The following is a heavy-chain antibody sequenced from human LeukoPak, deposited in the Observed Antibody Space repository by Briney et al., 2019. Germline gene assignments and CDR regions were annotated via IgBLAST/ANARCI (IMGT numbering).Heavy chain of an antibody. J-gene: IGHJ4*02. Sequence: PGGSLRLSCAASGFTFSSYSMNWVRQAPGKGLEWVSSISSSSSYIYYADSVKGRFTISRDNSKNMLFLQMNSLRAEDTAVYYCAIGPESYSEYWGQGTLVTVSS. CDR1: GFTFSSYS. CDR3: AIGPESYSEY. CDR2: ISSSSSYI. V-gene: IGHV3-21*01.